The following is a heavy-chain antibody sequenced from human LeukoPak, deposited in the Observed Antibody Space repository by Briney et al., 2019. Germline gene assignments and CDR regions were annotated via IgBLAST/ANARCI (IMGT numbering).Heavy chain of an antibody. J-gene: IGHJ4*02. Sequence: GGSLRLSCAASGFTFSSYWMTWVRQAPEKGLEWVANINEDGSERNYVDSVKGRFTISRDNAKNSLCLQMNSLRVDDTAVYYCVLRHRSGRDGLHNWGQGTRVTVSS. CDR1: GFTFSSYW. CDR2: INEDGSER. V-gene: IGHV3-7*03. CDR3: VLRHRSGRDGLHN. D-gene: IGHD6-19*01.